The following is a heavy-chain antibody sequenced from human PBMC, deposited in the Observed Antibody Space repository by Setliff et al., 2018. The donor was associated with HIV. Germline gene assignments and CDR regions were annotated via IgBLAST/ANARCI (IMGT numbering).Heavy chain of an antibody. CDR2: VSYSGST. J-gene: IGHJ6*02. V-gene: IGHV4-59*01. CDR1: GGSIGGYH. Sequence: SETLSLTCTVSGGSIGGYHWSWVRQPPGRGLEWIGYVSYSGSTSYNPSLDSRVTMSVDSSRDQFSLKLSSVTAADTAVYYCARYLGDSGSPQYYYYYGMDVWGQGTTVTVSS. CDR3: ARYLGDSGSPQYYYYYGMDV. D-gene: IGHD3-10*01.